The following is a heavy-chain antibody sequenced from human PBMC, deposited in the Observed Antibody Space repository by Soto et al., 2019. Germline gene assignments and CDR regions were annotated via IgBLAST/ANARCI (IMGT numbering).Heavy chain of an antibody. D-gene: IGHD4-17*01. J-gene: IGHJ5*02. V-gene: IGHV3-30*18. CDR2: ISSDGNNK. Sequence: QVQLVESGGGAVQPGRSLRLSGAASGFTFDSHGMHWVRQAPGKGLEWVAVISSDGNNKYYADSVKGRFTISRDKFNNILYLQMRSLRAADTAVYYCAKDLLPNTVTTCGSWCQGTLVTVSS. CDR3: AKDLLPNTVTTCGS. CDR1: GFTFDSHG.